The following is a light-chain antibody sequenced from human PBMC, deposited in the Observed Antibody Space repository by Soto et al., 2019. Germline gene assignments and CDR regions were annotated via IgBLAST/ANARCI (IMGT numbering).Light chain of an antibody. J-gene: IGLJ2*01. CDR1: SRDIGGYDF. CDR3: SSYGGSNNLL. V-gene: IGLV2-8*01. Sequence: QSVLTQPPSASGSPGHSVTISCTGTSRDIGGYDFVSWYQQHPGKAPKLLIYDVIKRPSGVPDRFSGSKSGNTASLTVSGLQTDDEADYYCSSYGGSNNLLFGGGTKLTVL. CDR2: DVI.